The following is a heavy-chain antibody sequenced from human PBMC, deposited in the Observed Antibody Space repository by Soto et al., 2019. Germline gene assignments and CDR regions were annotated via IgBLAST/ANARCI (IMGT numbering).Heavy chain of an antibody. CDR2: INYRGGDI. J-gene: IGHJ3*01. D-gene: IGHD6-19*01. V-gene: IGHV3-48*01. CDR1: GFTITAYS. CDR3: ARDAVAVTGGFGALDV. Sequence: EEQLVESGGGLVQPGGSLRLSCIASGFTITAYSMNWVRQAPGEGLEWLTFINYRGGDIYYADSVRGRFTIFRDTAKNSVYLQVDSLRPEDTAMYYCARDAVAVTGGFGALDVWGHGTMVTVSS.